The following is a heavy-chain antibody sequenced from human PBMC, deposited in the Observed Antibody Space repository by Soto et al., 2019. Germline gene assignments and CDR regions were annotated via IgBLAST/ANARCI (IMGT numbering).Heavy chain of an antibody. D-gene: IGHD2-2*01. V-gene: IGHV4-59*08. J-gene: IGHJ6*02. CDR3: ARLGGHCSSSSCFGFYVMDV. CDR1: GDSISSSY. Sequence: SETLSLTCSVSGDSISSSYWSWIRQPPGKGLEWIGYIYYSGSTNYNPSLKSRVTISVDTSKNQFSLILTSVTAADTAVYYCARLGGHCSSSSCFGFYVMDVWGQGTTVTVSS. CDR2: IYYSGST.